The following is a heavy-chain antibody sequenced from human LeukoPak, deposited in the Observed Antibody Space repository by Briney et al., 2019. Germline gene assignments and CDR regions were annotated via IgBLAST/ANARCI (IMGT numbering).Heavy chain of an antibody. V-gene: IGHV4-34*01. CDR1: GGSFSGYY. J-gene: IGHJ4*02. CDR3: ARGLVRYFDWLLNPPLGY. Sequence: PSETLSLTCAVYGGSFSGYYWSWIRQPPGKGLEWIGEINHSESTNYNPSLKSRVTISVDTSKNQFSLKLSSVTAADTAVYYCARGLVRYFDWLLNPPLGYWGQGTLVTVSS. D-gene: IGHD3-9*01. CDR2: INHSEST.